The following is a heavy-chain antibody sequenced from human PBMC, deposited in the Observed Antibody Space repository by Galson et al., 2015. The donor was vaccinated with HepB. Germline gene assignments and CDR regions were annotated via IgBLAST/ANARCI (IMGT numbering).Heavy chain of an antibody. CDR3: AKDPYLYSALAGTMAGFDY. CDR2: ISYDGSNK. D-gene: IGHD6-19*01. J-gene: IGHJ4*02. Sequence: SLRLSCAASGFTFSNYGMHWVRQAPGKGLEWVAVISYDGSNKYYADSVKGRFTISRDSSKNTLYLQMNSLRAEDTALHYCAKDPYLYSALAGTMAGFDYWGQGTRVTVSS. CDR1: GFTFSNYG. V-gene: IGHV3-30*18.